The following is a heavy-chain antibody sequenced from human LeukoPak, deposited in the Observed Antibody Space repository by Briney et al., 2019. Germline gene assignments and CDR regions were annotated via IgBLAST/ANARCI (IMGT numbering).Heavy chain of an antibody. Sequence: PGGSLRLSCAASGFTFDDHAMHWVRQAPGRGRGWVSLISGDGGSTYYADSVKGRFTISRDNTKNSLHLQMIFLRTEDTALYYCTKDLGFYYYYGMDVWGQGTTVTVSS. CDR1: GFTFDDHA. CDR2: ISGDGGST. V-gene: IGHV3-43*02. J-gene: IGHJ6*02. CDR3: TKDLGFYYYYGMDV.